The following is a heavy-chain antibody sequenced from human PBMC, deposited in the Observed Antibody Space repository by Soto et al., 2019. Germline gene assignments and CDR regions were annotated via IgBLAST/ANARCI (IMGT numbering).Heavy chain of an antibody. Sequence: ASVKASCMAPGYTFTSHGIHRVRQAPGQRLELMSWINDVSRNTKYSQKLQARVAATRDTSASTASMDLRSLRSVDSAVYYCARESPYYDFWSGSYRPYHFYAMDGCGKGTTVTVSS. D-gene: IGHD3-3*01. J-gene: IGHJ6*04. CDR1: GYTFTSHG. V-gene: IGHV1-3*01. CDR3: ARESPYYDFWSGSYRPYHFYAMDG. CDR2: INDVSRNT.